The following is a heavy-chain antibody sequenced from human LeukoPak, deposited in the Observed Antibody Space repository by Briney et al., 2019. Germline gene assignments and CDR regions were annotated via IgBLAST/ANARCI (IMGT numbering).Heavy chain of an antibody. J-gene: IGHJ4*02. Sequence: QPGGSLRLSCAASGFTFDNYAMNWVRQAPGKGLEWVSLISGDGGTTYYADSVKGRFTISRDNSKNSLYLQMNSLRPEDTAFYYCAKDISRLCASTSCYPLNWGQGTLVTVSS. V-gene: IGHV3-43*02. CDR2: ISGDGGTT. CDR1: GFTFDNYA. CDR3: AKDISRLCASTSCYPLN. D-gene: IGHD2-2*01.